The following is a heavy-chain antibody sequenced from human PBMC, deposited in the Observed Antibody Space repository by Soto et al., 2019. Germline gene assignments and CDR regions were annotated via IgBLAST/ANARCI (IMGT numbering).Heavy chain of an antibody. J-gene: IGHJ4*02. CDR2: IKSKADRGTT. CDR1: GFIFSNAL. CDR3: TRDYDFDS. V-gene: IGHV3-15*01. Sequence: EVQLVESGGGLVKPGGSLRLSCTVSGFIFSNALMSWVRQAPGKGLEWVGRIKSKADRGTTDYAALVKGRFIISRNDSKDTLYLQMNGLKTEDTAVYYCTRDYDFDSWGQGTLVTVSS. D-gene: IGHD3-16*01.